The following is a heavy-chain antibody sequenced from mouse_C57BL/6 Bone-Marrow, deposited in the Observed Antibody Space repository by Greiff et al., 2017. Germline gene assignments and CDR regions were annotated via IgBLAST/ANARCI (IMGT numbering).Heavy chain of an antibody. V-gene: IGHV1-50*01. CDR3: ARKGNYYGSRTGFAY. J-gene: IGHJ3*01. Sequence: QVQLQQPGAELVKPGASVKLSCKASGYTFTSYWMQWVKQRPGQGLEWIGEIDPSDSYTNYNQKFKGKATLTVDTSSSTAYMQLSSLTSEDSAVYYCARKGNYYGSRTGFAYWGQGTLVTVSA. CDR2: IDPSDSYT. D-gene: IGHD1-1*01. CDR1: GYTFTSYW.